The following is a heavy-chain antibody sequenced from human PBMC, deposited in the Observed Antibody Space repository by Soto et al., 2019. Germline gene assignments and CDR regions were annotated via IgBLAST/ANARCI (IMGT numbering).Heavy chain of an antibody. V-gene: IGHV3-23*01. Sequence: EVQLLESGGGLVQPGGSLRLSCAASGFSFTTYAMNWVRQAPGRKLEWVSLISNNVGATFYADSVKGRFTISRDTSKNTLSLQMNSLRAEDTAMYYCARRSYGAFDIWGPGTMVTVSS. J-gene: IGHJ3*02. CDR2: ISNNVGAT. D-gene: IGHD3-16*02. CDR3: ARRSYGAFDI. CDR1: GFSFTTYA.